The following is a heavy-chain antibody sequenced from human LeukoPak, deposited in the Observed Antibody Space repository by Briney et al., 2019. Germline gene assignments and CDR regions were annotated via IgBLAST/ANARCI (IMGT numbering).Heavy chain of an antibody. D-gene: IGHD1-1*01. V-gene: IGHV4-59*08. CDR2: ISYIGST. J-gene: IGHJ2*01. Sequence: SETLSLTCTVSGASISSYYRSWIRQPPGKGLEWIGYISYIGSTNYNPSLKSRVTISVDTSKNQFSLKLSSVTAADTAVYYCARAVGVGRGTYFDLWGRGTLVTVSS. CDR3: ARAVGVGRGTYFDL. CDR1: GASISSYY.